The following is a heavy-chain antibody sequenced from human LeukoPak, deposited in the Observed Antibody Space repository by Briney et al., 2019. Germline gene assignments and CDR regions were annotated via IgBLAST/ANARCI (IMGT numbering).Heavy chain of an antibody. CDR3: ATDDYGDYVLSY. CDR2: ISAYNGNT. CDR1: GYTFTSYG. Sequence: ASVKVSCKASGYTFTSYGISWVRQAPGQGLEWMGWISAYNGNTNYAQKLQGRVTMTEDTSTDTAYMELSSLRSEDTAVYYCATDDYGDYVLSYWGQGTLVTVSS. V-gene: IGHV1-18*01. D-gene: IGHD4-17*01. J-gene: IGHJ4*02.